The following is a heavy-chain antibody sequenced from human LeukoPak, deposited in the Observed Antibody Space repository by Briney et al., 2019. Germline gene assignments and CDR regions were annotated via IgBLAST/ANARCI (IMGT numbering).Heavy chain of an antibody. Sequence: PGGSLRLSCAASGFTFSGYDMSWVRQAPGKGLEWVSYTSSSSSTIYYADSVKSRFTISRDNAKNSLYLQMNSLRAEDTAVYYCARWAGYCSSTSCYGIDYWGQGTLVTVSS. J-gene: IGHJ4*02. V-gene: IGHV3-48*04. CDR2: TSSSSSTI. CDR3: ARWAGYCSSTSCYGIDY. D-gene: IGHD2-2*01. CDR1: GFTFSGYD.